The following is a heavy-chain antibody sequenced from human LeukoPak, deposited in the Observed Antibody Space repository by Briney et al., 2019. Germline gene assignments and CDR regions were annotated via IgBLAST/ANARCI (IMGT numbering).Heavy chain of an antibody. J-gene: IGHJ4*02. Sequence: GGSLRLSCAASGFTFDDYAMHWVRHAPRKGLEWVSGISWNSGSIGYADSVKGRFTISRDNAKNSLYLQMHSLRAEDTALYYCAKDFSYYDTSGSFDYWGQGTLVTVSS. CDR2: ISWNSGSI. CDR3: AKDFSYYDTSGSFDY. D-gene: IGHD3-22*01. V-gene: IGHV3-9*01. CDR1: GFTFDDYA.